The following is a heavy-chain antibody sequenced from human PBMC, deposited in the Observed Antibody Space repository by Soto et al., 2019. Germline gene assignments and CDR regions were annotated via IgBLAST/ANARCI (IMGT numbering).Heavy chain of an antibody. V-gene: IGHV3-53*02. Sequence: EVQLVETGGGLIQPGGSLSLSCAACGFAVSYNYMTWVRQAPGKGLEWVSVIYSGGNTYYADSVRGRFTISRDNSKNTLYLHINSLRAEDSAVYYCARGNYDGSRSPLYGLDVWGQGTTVTVSS. D-gene: IGHD3-22*01. CDR2: IYSGGNT. CDR3: ARGNYDGSRSPLYGLDV. CDR1: GFAVSYNY. J-gene: IGHJ6*02.